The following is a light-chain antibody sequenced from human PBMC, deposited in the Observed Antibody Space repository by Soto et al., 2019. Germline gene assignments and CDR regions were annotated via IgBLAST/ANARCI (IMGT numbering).Light chain of an antibody. CDR3: QHYNTYSWT. Sequence: DIQMTQSPSTLSASVGDRVTITCRASQSISSWLAWYQQKPGKAPKLLIYKASSLESGVPSRFSGSGSGTEFTLTISSLQPDDFATYYCQHYNTYSWTFGQGTRLEIK. J-gene: IGKJ5*01. CDR2: KAS. CDR1: QSISSW. V-gene: IGKV1-5*03.